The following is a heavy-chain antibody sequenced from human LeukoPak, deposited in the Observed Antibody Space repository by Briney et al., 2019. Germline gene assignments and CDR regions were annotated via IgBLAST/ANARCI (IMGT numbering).Heavy chain of an antibody. J-gene: IGHJ4*02. D-gene: IGHD6-19*01. V-gene: IGHV1-3*01. CDR3: ARETAVAGARAFDY. CDR1: GYTFTTYA. CDR2: INVGNGNT. Sequence: ASVKISCKPSGYTFTTYAIHWVRQAPGQRLEWMGWINVGNGNTKYSQEFQGRVTMTRDTSISTAYMELSRLRSDDTAVYYCARETAVAGARAFDYWGQGTLVTVSS.